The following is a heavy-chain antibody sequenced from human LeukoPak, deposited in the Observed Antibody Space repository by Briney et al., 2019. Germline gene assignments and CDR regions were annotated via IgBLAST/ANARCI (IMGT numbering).Heavy chain of an antibody. CDR1: GFTFSAYS. CDR2: ITRPGTTT. D-gene: IGHD6-13*01. CDR3: ARDSPNYSSSWRDYYFDY. V-gene: IGHV3-48*04. J-gene: IGHJ4*02. Sequence: PGGSLRLSCATSGFTFSAYSLSWVRQAPGKGLEWVSHITRPGTTTYYAESVRGRFTISRDNAKNSLHLQMNSLRAEDTAVYYCARDSPNYSSSWRDYYFDYWGQGTLVTVSS.